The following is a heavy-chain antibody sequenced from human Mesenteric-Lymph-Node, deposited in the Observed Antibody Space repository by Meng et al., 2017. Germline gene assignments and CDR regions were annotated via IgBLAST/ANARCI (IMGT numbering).Heavy chain of an antibody. J-gene: IGHJ4*02. CDR1: GFTFSSYA. D-gene: IGHD4-17*01. CDR2: ISASGSGT. CDR3: AKGSYGESGGGFNGN. Sequence: GESLKISCAASGFTFSSYAMHWVRQAPGKGLEWVSAISASGSGTFYADSVKGRFTISRDNSKNTLYLQMNSLRAEDTAVYYCAKGSYGESGGGFNGNWGQGTLVTVSS. V-gene: IGHV3-23*01.